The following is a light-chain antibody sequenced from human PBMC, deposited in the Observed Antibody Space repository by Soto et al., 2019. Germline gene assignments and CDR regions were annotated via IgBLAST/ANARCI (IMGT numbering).Light chain of an antibody. CDR1: QSVSSD. J-gene: IGKJ1*01. CDR2: GAS. V-gene: IGKV3-15*01. Sequence: EIVMTQSPATLSVSPGERATLSCRASQSVSSDLAWYQQKPGQAPRLLIYGASTRAAGIPDRFSGSGSGTDFTLTISSLQSEAFAVYYCHQYNNWPPWTFGQGTKVEIK. CDR3: HQYNNWPPWT.